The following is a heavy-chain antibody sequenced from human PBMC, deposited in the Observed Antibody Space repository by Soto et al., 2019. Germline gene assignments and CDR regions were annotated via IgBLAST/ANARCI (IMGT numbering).Heavy chain of an antibody. Sequence: EVQLLESGGGLVQPGGSLRLSCAASGFTFSSYDMSWVRQAPGKGLEWVSAISGSGGSTYYADSVKGRFTISRDNSKNTLYLQMNSLRAEDTAVYYCAKASGWFGEFDYWGLGTLVTVSS. D-gene: IGHD3-10*01. CDR3: AKASGWFGEFDY. V-gene: IGHV3-23*01. J-gene: IGHJ4*02. CDR2: ISGSGGST. CDR1: GFTFSSYD.